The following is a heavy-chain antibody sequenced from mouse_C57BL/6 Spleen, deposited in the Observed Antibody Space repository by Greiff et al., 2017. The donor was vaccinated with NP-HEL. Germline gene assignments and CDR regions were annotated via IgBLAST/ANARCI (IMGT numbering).Heavy chain of an antibody. J-gene: IGHJ3*01. Sequence: VQLQQPGAELVKPGASVKMSCKASGYPFTTYWITWVKQRPGQGLEWIGHIYPGSGSTNYNEKFKSKATLTVDTSSNAAYMRLSSLTSEDSAVYYCARYYYGSRSFAYWGQGTLVTVSA. CDR1: GYPFTTYW. D-gene: IGHD1-1*01. CDR3: ARYYYGSRSFAY. CDR2: IYPGSGST. V-gene: IGHV1-55*01.